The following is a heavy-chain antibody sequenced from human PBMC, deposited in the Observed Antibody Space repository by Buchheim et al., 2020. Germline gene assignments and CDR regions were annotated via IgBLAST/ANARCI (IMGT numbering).Heavy chain of an antibody. D-gene: IGHD6-19*01. J-gene: IGHJ4*02. CDR3: ACLTVAGTGDY. V-gene: IGHV3-33*01. CDR1: GFTFSSYG. Sequence: QVQLVESGGGVVQPGRSLRLSCAASGFTFSSYGMHWVRQAPGKGLEWVAVIWYDGSNKYYADSVKGRFTIYRDNYKNTLYLQMNSLRAEDTAVYYCACLTVAGTGDYWGQGTL. CDR2: IWYDGSNK.